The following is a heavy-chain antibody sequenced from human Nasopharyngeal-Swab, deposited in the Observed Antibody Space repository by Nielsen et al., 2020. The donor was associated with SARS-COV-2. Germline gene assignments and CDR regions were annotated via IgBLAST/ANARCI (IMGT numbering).Heavy chain of an antibody. V-gene: IGHV4-34*01. Sequence: LSLTCAVYGGSFSGYYWSWIRQPPGKGLEWIGEINHSGSTNYNPSLKSRVTISVDTSKNQFSLKLSSVTAADTAVYYCARALGYSSAWGQGTLVTVSS. J-gene: IGHJ5*02. CDR2: INHSGST. CDR3: ARALGYSSA. CDR1: GGSFSGYY. D-gene: IGHD6-19*01.